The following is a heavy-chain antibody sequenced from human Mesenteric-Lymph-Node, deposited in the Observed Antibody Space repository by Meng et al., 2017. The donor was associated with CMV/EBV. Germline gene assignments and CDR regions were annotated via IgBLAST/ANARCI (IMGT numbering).Heavy chain of an antibody. CDR3: ARDQVQADLDTFHPDYYYGMDV. CDR2: INPSGGST. D-gene: IGHD2/OR15-2a*01. J-gene: IGHJ6*02. CDR1: AYTFTSYY. Sequence: ASVQVSCKASAYTFTSYYMHWVRRAPGQGLEWMGIINPSGGSTSYSQKFQGRVTMTRDTSTSTVYMELSSLRSEDTAVYYCARDQVQADLDTFHPDYYYGMDVWGQGTTVTVSS. V-gene: IGHV1-46*01.